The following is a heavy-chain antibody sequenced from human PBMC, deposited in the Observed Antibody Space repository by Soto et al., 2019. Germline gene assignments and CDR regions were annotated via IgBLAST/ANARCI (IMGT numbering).Heavy chain of an antibody. D-gene: IGHD2-2*02. J-gene: IGHJ4*02. CDR1: VSIFSNYC. CDR3: TRDNDGAQYASSYNDY. Sequence: AVSVRLSTSASVSIFSNYCRNWIRKAPGKGLEWVSFISSGSTTIFYADSVRGRFTISRDNAKSSLHLEMNSLGDEDTAIYYCTRDNDGAQYASSYNDYWGQGTLVTVSS. CDR2: ISSGSTTI. V-gene: IGHV3-48*02.